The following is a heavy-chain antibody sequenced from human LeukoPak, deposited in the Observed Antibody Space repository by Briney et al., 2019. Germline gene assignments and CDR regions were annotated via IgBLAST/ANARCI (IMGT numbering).Heavy chain of an antibody. V-gene: IGHV5-51*01. D-gene: IGHD6-19*01. CDR2: IYPGDSDT. CDR3: ARQGSGWYEMYYGMDV. CDR1: GYSFTSYW. Sequence: PGESLKISCRGSGYSFTSYWIGWVRQMPGKGLEWMGIIYPGDSDTRYSPSFQGQVTISADKSISTAYLQWSSLKASDTAMYYCARQGSGWYEMYYGMDVWGQGTTVTVSS. J-gene: IGHJ6*02.